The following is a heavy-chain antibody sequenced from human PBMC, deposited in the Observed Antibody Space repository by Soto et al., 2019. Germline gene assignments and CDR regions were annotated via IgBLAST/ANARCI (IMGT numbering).Heavy chain of an antibody. CDR3: AQDLRTTLSDYGMDV. Sequence: QVQLVESGGGLVQPGGSLRLTCVASGFTFGSHGMHWVRQAPGKGLEWVAVISYDETNEHYVDSVKGRFTISRDNSKSILYLQMNRLRPEDTAVYKCAQDLRTTLSDYGMDVWGQGTTVTVSS. CDR2: ISYDETNE. J-gene: IGHJ6*02. CDR1: GFTFGSHG. V-gene: IGHV3-30*18.